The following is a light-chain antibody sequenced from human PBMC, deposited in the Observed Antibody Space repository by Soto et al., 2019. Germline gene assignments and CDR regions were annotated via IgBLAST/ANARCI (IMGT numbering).Light chain of an antibody. V-gene: IGKV3-20*01. Sequence: EIVLTQSPGTLSLSPGERATLSCRASQSVSSTYFAWYQQRPGQAPRLLIYGASTRATGIPDRFSGSGSGTDFTLTISRLEPEDFATYYCQQYNSYPCTFGQGTKLEIK. CDR3: QQYNSYPCT. CDR2: GAS. J-gene: IGKJ2*02. CDR1: QSVSSTY.